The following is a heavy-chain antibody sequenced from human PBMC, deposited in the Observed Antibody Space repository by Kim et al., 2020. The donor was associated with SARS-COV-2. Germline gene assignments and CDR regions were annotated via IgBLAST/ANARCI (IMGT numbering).Heavy chain of an antibody. CDR1: GYTFTSYG. V-gene: IGHV1-18*01. D-gene: IGHD6-19*01. Sequence: ASVKVSCKASGYTFTSYGISWVRQAPGQGLEWMGWISAYNGNTNYAQKLQGRVTMTTDTSTSTAYMELRSLRSDDTAVYYCARDFMVAVAGNWDAFDIWGQGTMVTVSS. CDR3: ARDFMVAVAGNWDAFDI. J-gene: IGHJ3*02. CDR2: ISAYNGNT.